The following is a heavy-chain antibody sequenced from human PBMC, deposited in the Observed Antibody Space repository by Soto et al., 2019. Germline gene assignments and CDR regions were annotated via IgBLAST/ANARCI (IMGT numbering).Heavy chain of an antibody. V-gene: IGHV3-30*18. CDR3: AKVKYYGSGSYYNDFQH. CDR2: ISYDGSNK. CDR1: GFTFSSYG. J-gene: IGHJ1*01. Sequence: GSLRLSCAASGFTFSSYGMHWVRQAPGKGLEWVAVISYDGSNKYYADSVKGRFTISRDNSKNTLYLQMNSLRAEDTAVYYCAKVKYYGSGSYYNDFQHWGQGTLVTVSS. D-gene: IGHD3-10*01.